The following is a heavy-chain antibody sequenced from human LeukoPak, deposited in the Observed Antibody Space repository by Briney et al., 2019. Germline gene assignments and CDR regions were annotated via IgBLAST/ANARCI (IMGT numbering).Heavy chain of an antibody. CDR2: IYTSGST. D-gene: IGHD3-22*01. CDR3: ARSRSRSGYPNYFDY. CDR1: GGSISSYY. J-gene: IGHJ4*02. V-gene: IGHV4-4*07. Sequence: SETLSLTCTVSGGSISSYYWSWIRQPAGKGLEWIGRIYTSGSTNYNPSLKSRVTISVDTSKNQFSLKLSSVTAADTAVYYCARSRSRSGYPNYFDYWGQGTLVTVSS.